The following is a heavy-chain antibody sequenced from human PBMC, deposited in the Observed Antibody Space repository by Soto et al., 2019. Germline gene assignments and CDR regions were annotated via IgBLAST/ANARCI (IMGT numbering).Heavy chain of an antibody. CDR2: INPSGGST. J-gene: IGHJ6*02. D-gene: IGHD3-16*01. V-gene: IGHV1-46*01. Sequence: ASVKVSCKASGYTFTSYYMHWVRQAPGQGLEWMGIINPSGGSTSYAQKFQGRVTMTRDTSTSTVYMELSSLRSEDTAVYYCARDPYISSPLYDGYYGMDVWGQGTTVTVYS. CDR3: ARDPYISSPLYDGYYGMDV. CDR1: GYTFTSYY.